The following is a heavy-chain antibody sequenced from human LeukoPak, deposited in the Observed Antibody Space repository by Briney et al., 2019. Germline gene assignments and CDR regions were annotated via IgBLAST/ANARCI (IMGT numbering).Heavy chain of an antibody. J-gene: IGHJ4*02. Sequence: SQTLSLTCAISGDGVSSNSAAWNWIRQSPSRGLEWLGRTYYRSKWYNDYAVSVKSRITINPDTSKNQFSLQLNSVTPEDTAVYYCARGWSILTGYSVDYYFDYWGQGTLVTVSS. CDR2: TYYRSKWYN. CDR1: GDGVSSNSAA. CDR3: ARGWSILTGYSVDYYFDY. V-gene: IGHV6-1*01. D-gene: IGHD3-9*01.